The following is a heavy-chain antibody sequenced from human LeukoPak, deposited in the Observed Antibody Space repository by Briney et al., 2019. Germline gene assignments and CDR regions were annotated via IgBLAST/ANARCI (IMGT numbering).Heavy chain of an antibody. CDR3: ARGGMDSGSYFDY. CDR2: IYSGGST. Sequence: GGSLRLSCAASGFTVSRNYMSWVRQAPGKGLEWVSVIYSGGSTYYADSVKGRFTISRHNSKNTLYLQMNSLRAEDTAVYYCARGGMDSGSYFDYWGQGTLVTVSS. J-gene: IGHJ4*02. V-gene: IGHV3-53*04. D-gene: IGHD1-26*01. CDR1: GFTVSRNY.